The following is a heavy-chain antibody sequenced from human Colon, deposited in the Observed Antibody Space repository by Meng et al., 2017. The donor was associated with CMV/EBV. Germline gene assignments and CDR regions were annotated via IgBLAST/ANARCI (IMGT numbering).Heavy chain of an antibody. V-gene: IGHV4-4*02. J-gene: IGHJ6*02. CDR1: NW. CDR3: ASGYCSSTSCYTGAYYYYGMDV. Sequence: NWWSWVRQPPGKGLEWIGEIYQSGSTNDNPSLKRRVTISVDKSKNQFSLKLSSVTAADTAVYYCASGYCSSTSCYTGAYYYYGMDVWGQGTTVTVSS. D-gene: IGHD2-2*02. CDR2: IYQSGST.